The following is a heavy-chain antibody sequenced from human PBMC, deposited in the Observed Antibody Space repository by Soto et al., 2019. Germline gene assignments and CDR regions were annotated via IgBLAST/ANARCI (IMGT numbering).Heavy chain of an antibody. J-gene: IGHJ4*02. Sequence: GGSLRLSCAASGFTFSSYGMHWVRQAPGKGLEWVAVISHDGSNKYYADSVKGRLTISRDNSKNTLYLQMNGLRTEDTAVYYCAKAHSSGHYLFDYWGQGTLVTVSS. V-gene: IGHV3-30*18. D-gene: IGHD3-22*01. CDR1: GFTFSSYG. CDR2: ISHDGSNK. CDR3: AKAHSSGHYLFDY.